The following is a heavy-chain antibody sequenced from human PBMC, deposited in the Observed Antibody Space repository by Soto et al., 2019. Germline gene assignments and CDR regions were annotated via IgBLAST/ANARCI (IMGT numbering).Heavy chain of an antibody. Sequence: GGSLRLSCAASGFTFSSNWMSWVRQAQGKGLEWVAKINQDGSEKFYVDSVKGRFTIFRDNAKNSLYLQMNSLRVGDTAIYYCASDWWGVPYYWGRGTLVTVSS. V-gene: IGHV3-7*03. CDR3: ASDWWGVPYY. CDR2: INQDGSEK. J-gene: IGHJ4*02. D-gene: IGHD2-8*02. CDR1: GFTFSSNW.